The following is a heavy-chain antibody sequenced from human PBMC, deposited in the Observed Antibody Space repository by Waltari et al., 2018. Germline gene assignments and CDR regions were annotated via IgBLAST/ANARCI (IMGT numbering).Heavy chain of an antibody. Sequence: QVQLQESGPGLVKPSETLSLTFTVSGYSISSGYYWGWIRQPPGKGREWIGSIDHSGSTYYNPSLKSRVTISVDTSKNQFSLKLSSVTAADTAVYYCAREPIVGATAFWYFDLWGRGTLVTVSS. D-gene: IGHD1-26*01. CDR3: AREPIVGATAFWYFDL. CDR2: IDHSGST. V-gene: IGHV4-38-2*02. J-gene: IGHJ2*01. CDR1: GYSISSGYY.